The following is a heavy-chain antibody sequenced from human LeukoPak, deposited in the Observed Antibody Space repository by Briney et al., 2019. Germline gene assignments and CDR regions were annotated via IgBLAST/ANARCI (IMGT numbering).Heavy chain of an antibody. Sequence: SETLSLTCTVSAGSISSSSYDWGWIRQPPEKGLEWIGSIYYSGSTYYNPSLKSRVTISVDTSKNQFSLKLSSVTAADTAVYYCASTPDYGGETFFDYWGQGTLVTVSS. V-gene: IGHV4-39*01. D-gene: IGHD4-23*01. CDR1: AGSISSSSYD. CDR3: ASTPDYGGETFFDY. J-gene: IGHJ4*02. CDR2: IYYSGST.